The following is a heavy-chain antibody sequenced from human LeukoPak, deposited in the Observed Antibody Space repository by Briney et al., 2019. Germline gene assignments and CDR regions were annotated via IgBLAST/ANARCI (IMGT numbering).Heavy chain of an antibody. CDR1: GFTFSSYE. J-gene: IGHJ4*02. Sequence: GGSLRLSCAASGFTFSSYEMNWVRQAPGKGLEWVSSISSISGHIYYADSVKGRFTISRDNAKNSLYLQMNSLRDEDTAVYYCARLFRAGGDYWGQGTLVTVSS. V-gene: IGHV3-21*06. CDR2: ISSISGHI. D-gene: IGHD2-21*01. CDR3: ARLFRAGGDY.